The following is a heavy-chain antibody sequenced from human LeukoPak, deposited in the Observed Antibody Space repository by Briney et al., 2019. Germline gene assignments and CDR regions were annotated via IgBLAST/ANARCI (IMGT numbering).Heavy chain of an antibody. Sequence: GGSLRLSCTASGFTFGDYAMSWFRQAPGKGLEWVSAISGSGGSTYYADSVKSRFTISRDNSKNTLYLQMNSLRAEDTAVYYCAKDLRTLLVGSSPGESDGGQGTLVTVSS. CDR3: AKDLRTLLVGSSPGESD. D-gene: IGHD6-6*01. J-gene: IGHJ4*02. CDR1: GFTFGDYA. V-gene: IGHV3-23*01. CDR2: ISGSGGST.